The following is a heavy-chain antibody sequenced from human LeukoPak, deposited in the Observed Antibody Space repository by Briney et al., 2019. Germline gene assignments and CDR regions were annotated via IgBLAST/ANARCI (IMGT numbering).Heavy chain of an antibody. CDR2: IYPGDSDT. V-gene: IGHV5-51*01. CDR1: GYSFSSYW. CDR3: ARLLAAAGALRH. J-gene: IGHJ1*01. D-gene: IGHD6-13*01. Sequence: PGESLKISCKGSGYSFSSYWIGWVRQMRGKGLEWMGIIYPGDSDTRYTTSFQGHVTISADKSISTAYLQWSSLKALNTAIYYCARLLAAAGALRHWGQGTLVTVSS.